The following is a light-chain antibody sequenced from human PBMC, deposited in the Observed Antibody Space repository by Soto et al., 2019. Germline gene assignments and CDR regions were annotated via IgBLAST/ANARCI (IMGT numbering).Light chain of an antibody. CDR1: QSVSSS. Sequence: EIVMTQSPATLSVSPGERATLSCRASQSVSSSLAWFQQKPGQAPRLLIYDASTRATGIPARFSGSGSGTEFTLTISSLQSEDFAVYYCQQYNMWPGTFGPGTKVDIK. J-gene: IGKJ3*01. CDR3: QQYNMWPGT. CDR2: DAS. V-gene: IGKV3-15*01.